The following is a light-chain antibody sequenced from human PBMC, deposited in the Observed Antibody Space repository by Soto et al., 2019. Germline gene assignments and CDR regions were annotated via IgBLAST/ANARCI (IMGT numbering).Light chain of an antibody. CDR2: CAS. CDR3: QQYNNWSPVT. V-gene: IGKV3-15*01. CDR1: QSVSSN. Sequence: ETVMTQSPSTLSVPPGERATLSCRASQSVSSNLAWYQQKPGQAPRLLIYCASTRATGIPARFSGSGSGTEFTLTISSLQSEDFAVYYCQQYNNWSPVTFGQGTKLEIK. J-gene: IGKJ1*01.